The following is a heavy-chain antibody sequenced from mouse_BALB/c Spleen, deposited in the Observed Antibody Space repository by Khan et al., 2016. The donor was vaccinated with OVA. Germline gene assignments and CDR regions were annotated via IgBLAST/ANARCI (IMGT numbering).Heavy chain of an antibody. V-gene: IGHV3-2*02. J-gene: IGHJ2*01. Sequence: EVQLQESGPGLVKPSQSLSLTCTVTGYSITSGYGWNWIRQFPGNKLEWMGYISYSGSTNYNPSLKSRISITRDKSKHQVFLQLNSVATEDTATYYCARTARIKYWGQGTTLTVSS. D-gene: IGHD1-2*01. CDR1: GYSITSGYG. CDR3: ARTARIKY. CDR2: ISYSGST.